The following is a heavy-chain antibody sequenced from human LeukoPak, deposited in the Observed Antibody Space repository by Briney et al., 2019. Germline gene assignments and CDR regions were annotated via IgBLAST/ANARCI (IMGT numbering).Heavy chain of an antibody. CDR2: ISSSGRTI. CDR3: ARPRIDDGGLGYFDY. CDR1: GFTFSSYE. D-gene: IGHD4-23*01. Sequence: GGSLRLSCAASGFTFSSYEMNWVRQAPGKGLEWVSYISSSGRTIYYADSVKGRFTLSRDNAKSSLYLRMNSLRAEDTAVYYCARPRIDDGGLGYFDYWGQGALVTVSS. J-gene: IGHJ4*02. V-gene: IGHV3-48*03.